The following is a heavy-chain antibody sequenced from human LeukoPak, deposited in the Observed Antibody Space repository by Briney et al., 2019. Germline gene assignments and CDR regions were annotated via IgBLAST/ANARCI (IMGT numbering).Heavy chain of an antibody. J-gene: IGHJ5*02. V-gene: IGHV1-2*02. Sequence: ASVKVSCKASGYTFTGYYMHWVRQAPGQGFEWMGWINPNSGGTNYAQKFQGRVTMTRDTSISTAYMELSRLRSDDTAVYYCARESGHGNWFDPWGQGTLVTVSS. CDR2: INPNSGGT. CDR1: GYTFTGYY. CDR3: ARESGHGNWFDP.